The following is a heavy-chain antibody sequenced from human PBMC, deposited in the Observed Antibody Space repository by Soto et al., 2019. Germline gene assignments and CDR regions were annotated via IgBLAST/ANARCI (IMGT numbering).Heavy chain of an antibody. D-gene: IGHD2-21*02. CDR2: ISWNSGSI. J-gene: IGHJ1*01. Sequence: GGSLRLSCAASGFTFDDYAMHWVRQAPGKGLERVSGISWNSGSIGYADSVKGRFTISRDNAKNSLYLQMNSLRSEDTVLYYCAKDIGGDNGYFQHWGQGTLVTVSS. CDR3: AKDIGGDNGYFQH. CDR1: GFTFDDYA. V-gene: IGHV3-9*01.